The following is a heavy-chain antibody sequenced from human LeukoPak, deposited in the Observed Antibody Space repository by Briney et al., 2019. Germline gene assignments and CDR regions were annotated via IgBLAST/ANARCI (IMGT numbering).Heavy chain of an antibody. V-gene: IGHV3-23*01. Sequence: GGSLRLSCAASGFTFDDYGMSWVRQAPGKGLEWVSSIGGSGSTTYYANSVKGQFTISRDNSKNTLYLQMNSLRAEDTAVYYCAKDTASSWWYFDLWGRGTLVTVSS. CDR2: IGGSGSTT. CDR1: GFTFDDYG. J-gene: IGHJ2*01. CDR3: AKDTASSWWYFDL. D-gene: IGHD5-18*01.